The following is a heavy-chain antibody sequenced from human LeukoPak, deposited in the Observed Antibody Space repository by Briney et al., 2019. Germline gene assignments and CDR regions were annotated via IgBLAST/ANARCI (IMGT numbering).Heavy chain of an antibody. J-gene: IGHJ4*02. Sequence: GGSLRLSCSASGFTFSTRPMHWVRQAPGKGLEYVSGSSANGGSTYYADSVKGRFIISRDNSKNTVYLQMSSLRPEDTAMYYCVNQISGWVYWGQGTLDTVSS. CDR2: SSANGGST. CDR3: VNQISGWVY. CDR1: GFTFSTRP. D-gene: IGHD6-19*01. V-gene: IGHV3-64D*06.